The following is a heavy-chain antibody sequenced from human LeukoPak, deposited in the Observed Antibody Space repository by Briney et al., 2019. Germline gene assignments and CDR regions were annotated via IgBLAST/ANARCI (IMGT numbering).Heavy chain of an antibody. CDR3: AGRAQTTGWSLDY. CDR1: GGSISSYY. Sequence: SETLSLTCIVSGGSISSYYWSWIRQPAGKGLEWIGQIHTSGSTNYNPSLKSRVAMSVDTSKNQFSLELSSVTAADTAVYYCAGRAQTTGWSLDYWGQGALVTVSS. J-gene: IGHJ4*02. D-gene: IGHD6-19*01. V-gene: IGHV4-4*07. CDR2: IHTSGST.